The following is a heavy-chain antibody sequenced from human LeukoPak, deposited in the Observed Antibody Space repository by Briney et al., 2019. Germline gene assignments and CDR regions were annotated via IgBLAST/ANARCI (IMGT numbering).Heavy chain of an antibody. V-gene: IGHV4-59*01. Sequence: SETLSLTCAVYGGSFSGYYWSWIRQPPGKGLEWIGYIYYSGSTNYNPSLKSRVTISVDTSKNQFSLKLSSVTAADTAVYYCARKYSSGWYEYYFDYWGQGTLVTVSS. CDR1: GGSFSGYY. D-gene: IGHD6-19*01. CDR2: IYYSGST. CDR3: ARKYSSGWYEYYFDY. J-gene: IGHJ4*02.